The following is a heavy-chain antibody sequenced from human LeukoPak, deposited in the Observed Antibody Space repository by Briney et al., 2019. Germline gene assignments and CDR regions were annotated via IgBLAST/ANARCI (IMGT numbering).Heavy chain of an antibody. V-gene: IGHV4-4*07. CDR1: GGSISSYY. D-gene: IGHD3-10*01. J-gene: IGHJ3*02. CDR2: IYTSGST. Sequence: SETLSLTCTVSGGSISSYYWSWIRQPAGKGLEWIGRIYTSGSTNYNPSLKSRVTMSVDTSKNQFSLKLSSVTAADTAVYYCAKGPGIGFGESNAFDIWGQGTMVTVSS. CDR3: AKGPGIGFGESNAFDI.